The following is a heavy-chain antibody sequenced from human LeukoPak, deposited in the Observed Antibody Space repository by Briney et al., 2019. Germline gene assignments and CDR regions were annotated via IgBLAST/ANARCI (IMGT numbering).Heavy chain of an antibody. Sequence: SETLSLTCAVYGASFSANYWIWIRQPPGKGLEWIGEINHSGTITYKPSLKSRLTISADTSKNQFSLKLSSVTAADTAVYYCARYCGSENYCISYWGQGTLVTVSS. CDR2: INHSGTI. D-gene: IGHD3-10*01. J-gene: IGHJ4*01. V-gene: IGHV4-34*01. CDR1: GASFSANY. CDR3: ARYCGSENYCISY.